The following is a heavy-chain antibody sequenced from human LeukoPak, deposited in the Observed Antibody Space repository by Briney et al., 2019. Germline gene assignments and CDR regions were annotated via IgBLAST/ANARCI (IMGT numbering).Heavy chain of an antibody. CDR1: GFTFSSYA. V-gene: IGHV3-23*01. CDR2: ISGSGGST. CDR3: AKDRLGYRSSTSCTAPLDY. Sequence: AGGSLRLSCAASGFTFSSYAMSWVRQAPGKGLEWVSAISGSGGSTYYADSVKGRFTISRDNSKNTLYLQMNSLRAEDTAVYYCAKDRLGYRSSTSCTAPLDYWGQGTLVTVSS. D-gene: IGHD2-2*01. J-gene: IGHJ4*02.